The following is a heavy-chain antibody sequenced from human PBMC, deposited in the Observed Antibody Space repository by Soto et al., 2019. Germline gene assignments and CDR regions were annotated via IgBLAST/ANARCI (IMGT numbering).Heavy chain of an antibody. Sequence: AAVKVSCKASGYTFTSNSIGWVRQAPGQGLEWMGWINVYNGNAKYAQQLQGRVTLTTDTSTSTAYMDLRSLRSDDTAVYYCARISSAGSGWLPDYWGQGNLVTVSS. V-gene: IGHV1-18*04. CDR2: INVYNGNA. D-gene: IGHD6-19*01. CDR1: GYTFTSNS. CDR3: ARISSAGSGWLPDY. J-gene: IGHJ4*02.